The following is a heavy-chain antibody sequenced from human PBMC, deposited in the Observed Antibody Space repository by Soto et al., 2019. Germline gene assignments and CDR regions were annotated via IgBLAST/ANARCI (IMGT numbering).Heavy chain of an antibody. Sequence: QVQLVQSGAEVKKPGSSVKVSCKASGGTFRNYAISWVRQAPGQGLEWMGGIIPIIGESNYAQKFQGRVTITADESTSTAYMELSSLRSEDTAVYYCARPRPSGTERSHSYYYGMDVWGQGTTVTVSS. D-gene: IGHD1-26*01. CDR1: GGTFRNYA. V-gene: IGHV1-69*01. J-gene: IGHJ6*02. CDR3: ARPRPSGTERSHSYYYGMDV. CDR2: IIPIIGES.